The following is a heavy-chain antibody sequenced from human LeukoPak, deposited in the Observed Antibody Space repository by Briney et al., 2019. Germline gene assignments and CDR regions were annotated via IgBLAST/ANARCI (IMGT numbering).Heavy chain of an antibody. CDR3: AKVDGITIFEVFDY. CDR2: ISWNSGSI. CDR1: GFTFDDYA. D-gene: IGHD3-3*01. Sequence: GRSLRLSCAASGFTFDDYAMHWVRQAPGKGLEWVSGISWNSGSIGYADSVKGRFTISRDNAKNSLYLQMNSLRAEDTAVYYCAKVDGITIFEVFDYWGQGTLVTVSS. V-gene: IGHV3-9*01. J-gene: IGHJ4*02.